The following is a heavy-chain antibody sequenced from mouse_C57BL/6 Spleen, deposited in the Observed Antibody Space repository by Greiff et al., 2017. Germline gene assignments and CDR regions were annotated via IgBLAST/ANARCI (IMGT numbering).Heavy chain of an antibody. J-gene: IGHJ4*01. CDR1: GYTFTSYW. CDR2: IYPGSGST. Sequence: VQLQESGAELVKPGASVKMSCKASGYTFTSYWITWVKQRPGQGLEWIGDIYPGSGSTNYNEKFKSKATLTVDTSSSTAYMQLSSLTSEDSAVYYCARWYGNYAYAMDYWGQGTSVTVSS. D-gene: IGHD2-10*02. V-gene: IGHV1-55*01. CDR3: ARWYGNYAYAMDY.